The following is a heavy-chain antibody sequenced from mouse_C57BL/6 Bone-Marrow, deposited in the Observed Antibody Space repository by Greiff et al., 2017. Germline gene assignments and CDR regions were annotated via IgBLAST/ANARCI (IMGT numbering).Heavy chain of an antibody. V-gene: IGHV1-55*01. D-gene: IGHD2-5*01. CDR3: ARPYYSNYGYFDV. Sequence: QVQLQQPGAELVKPGASVKMSCKASGYTFTSYWITWVKQRPGQGLEWIGDIYPGSGSTNYNEKFKGKATLTVDTSSSTAYMQRSSLTSEDSAVYCCARPYYSNYGYFDVWGTGTTVTGSS. CDR1: GYTFTSYW. CDR2: IYPGSGST. J-gene: IGHJ1*03.